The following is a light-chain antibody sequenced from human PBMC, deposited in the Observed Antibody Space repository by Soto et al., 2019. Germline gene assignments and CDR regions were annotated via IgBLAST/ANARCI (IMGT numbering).Light chain of an antibody. V-gene: IGKV4-1*01. CDR1: QNVLYSSNNKNY. CDR2: WAS. Sequence: DIVMTQSPDSLAVSLGERATINCKSSQNVLYSSNNKNYLAWYQQRPGQPPKLLIYWASTRESGVPDRFSGSGSGTDFTLTISSLQAEDVEVYYCQQYYSNPLTFGQGTRLEIK. CDR3: QQYYSNPLT. J-gene: IGKJ5*01.